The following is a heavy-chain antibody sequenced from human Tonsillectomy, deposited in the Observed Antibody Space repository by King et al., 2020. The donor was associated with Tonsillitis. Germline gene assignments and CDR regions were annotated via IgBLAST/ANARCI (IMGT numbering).Heavy chain of an antibody. CDR2: ISGRGENT. Sequence: VQLVESGGGLVQPGGSLRLSCVASQFAFGYFGMTWVRQAPGKGLEWVATISGRGENTHYADSVKGRFIISRDNSKDTLYLQMHNLRVEDTALYYCTKDVGAGPLLFDYWGQGAQVTVSS. D-gene: IGHD1-26*01. V-gene: IGHV3-23*04. CDR3: TKDVGAGPLLFDY. CDR1: QFAFGYFG. J-gene: IGHJ4*02.